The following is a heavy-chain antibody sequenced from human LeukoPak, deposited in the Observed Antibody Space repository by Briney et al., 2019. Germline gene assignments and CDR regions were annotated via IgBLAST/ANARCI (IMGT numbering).Heavy chain of an antibody. D-gene: IGHD6-13*01. J-gene: IGHJ4*02. Sequence: GGSLRLSCAASGFTFSSYAMSWVRQAPGKGLEWVSTIGGGGGSTYYADSVKGRFTIFRDNSKNTLYLQMNSLRAQDTAVYYCAHTGLAGTNRFFDYWGQGTLVTVSS. V-gene: IGHV3-23*01. CDR2: IGGGGGST. CDR3: AHTGLAGTNRFFDY. CDR1: GFTFSSYA.